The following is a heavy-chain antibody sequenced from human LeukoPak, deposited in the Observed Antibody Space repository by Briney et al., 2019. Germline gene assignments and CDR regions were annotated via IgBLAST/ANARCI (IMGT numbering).Heavy chain of an antibody. D-gene: IGHD6-25*01. CDR1: GDSVSSKNAA. CDR3: ARGYSSVQDNIFDS. V-gene: IGHV6-1*01. CDR2: ISYRSKWYN. J-gene: IGHJ4*02. Sequence: SQTLSLSCAISGDSVSSKNAAWSWIRQSPSRSLEWLVRISYRSKWYNDYAVSVKSRITLNPHTSKNQFSLQLNSVTPEDTAVYYCARGYSSVQDNIFDSWGQGSLVTVSS.